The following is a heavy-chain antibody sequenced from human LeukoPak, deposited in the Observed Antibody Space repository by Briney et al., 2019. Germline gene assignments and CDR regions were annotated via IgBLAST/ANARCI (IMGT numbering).Heavy chain of an antibody. CDR3: ARAGLLWFGELLHYYYMDV. CDR1: GYTSTSYD. Sequence: ASVKVSCKASGYTSTSYDINWVRQATGQGLESMVWMNPNSRNTGYAQKFQGRVTMTRNNSISTAYMELSCLRSEDTAVYCCARAGLLWFGELLHYYYMDVWGKGTTVTVSS. D-gene: IGHD3-10*01. J-gene: IGHJ6*03. V-gene: IGHV1-8*01. CDR2: MNPNSRNT.